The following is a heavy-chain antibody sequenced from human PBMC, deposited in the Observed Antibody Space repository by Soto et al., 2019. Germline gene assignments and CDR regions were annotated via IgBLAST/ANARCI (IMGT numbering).Heavy chain of an antibody. J-gene: IGHJ4*02. CDR3: ARKVYGDFPRIDY. Sequence: PGGSLRLSCAASGFTFSDYYMSWIRQAPGKGLEWLSYISGSSSYTNYADSVKGRFTISRDIAKTSLFLQMNSLRGEDTAVYYCARKVYGDFPRIDYWGRGTLVTVSS. D-gene: IGHD4-17*01. CDR1: GFTFSDYY. CDR2: ISGSSSYT. V-gene: IGHV3-11*06.